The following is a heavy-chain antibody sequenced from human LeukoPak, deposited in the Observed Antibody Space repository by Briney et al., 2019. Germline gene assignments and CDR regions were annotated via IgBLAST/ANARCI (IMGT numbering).Heavy chain of an antibody. J-gene: IGHJ4*02. CDR2: IYYSGST. CDR3: ARGGYYYGSGSYSGFGY. D-gene: IGHD3-10*01. V-gene: IGHV4-59*01. CDR1: GGSISTYY. Sequence: SETLSLTCTVSGGSISTYYWSWIRQPPGKGLEWLGYIYYSGSTNYNPSLKSRVTISVDTSKNQFSLKLSSVTAADTAVYYCARGGYYYGSGSYSGFGYWGQGTLVTVSS.